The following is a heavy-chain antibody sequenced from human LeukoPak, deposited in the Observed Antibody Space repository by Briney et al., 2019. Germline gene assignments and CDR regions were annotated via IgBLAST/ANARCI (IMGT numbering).Heavy chain of an antibody. CDR3: ARGGYYGSGNDFRFDP. J-gene: IGHJ5*02. CDR2: IYYSGST. Sequence: SETLSLTCAVSGGSISSNSYYWGWIRQPPGKGLEWIGYIYYSGSTNYNPSLKSRVTISVDTSKNQFSLKLSSVTPADTAVYYCARGGYYGSGNDFRFDPWGQGTLVTVSS. D-gene: IGHD3-10*01. V-gene: IGHV4-61*05. CDR1: GGSISSNSYY.